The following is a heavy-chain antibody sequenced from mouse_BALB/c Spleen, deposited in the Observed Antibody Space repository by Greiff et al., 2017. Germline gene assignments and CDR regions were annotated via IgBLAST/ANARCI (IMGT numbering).Heavy chain of an antibody. Sequence: VKLQESGPGLVAPSQSLSITCTVSGFSLTGYGVNWVRQPPGKGLEWLGMIWGDGSTDYNSALKSRLSISKDNSKSQVFLKMNSLQTDDTARYYCAIYYGSSHWYFDVWGAGTTVTVSS. CDR3: AIYYGSSHWYFDV. D-gene: IGHD1-1*01. V-gene: IGHV2-6-7*02. J-gene: IGHJ1*01. CDR2: IWGDGST. CDR1: GFSLTGYG.